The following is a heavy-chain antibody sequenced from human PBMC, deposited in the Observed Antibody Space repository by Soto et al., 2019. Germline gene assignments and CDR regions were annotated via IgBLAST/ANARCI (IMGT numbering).Heavy chain of an antibody. Sequence: PGGSLRLSCAASGFTFSSYAMHWVRQAPGKGLEWVAVISYDGSNKYYADSVKGRFTISRDNSKNTLYLQMNSLRAEDTAVYYCASTRRDAWVEVDVWGQGTTVTVSS. D-gene: IGHD3-16*01. CDR2: ISYDGSNK. J-gene: IGHJ6*02. CDR1: GFTFSSYA. CDR3: ASTRRDAWVEVDV. V-gene: IGHV3-30-3*01.